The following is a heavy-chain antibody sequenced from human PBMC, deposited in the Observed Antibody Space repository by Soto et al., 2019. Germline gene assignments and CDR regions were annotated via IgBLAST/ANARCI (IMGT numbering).Heavy chain of an antibody. Sequence: SETLSLTCIGSGGSISSYYWSWSRQPPGKGLEWIGYIYYSGSTNYNPSLKGRVTISVDTSKNQLSLKLSSVTAADTAVYYCARMEGWLSGYGMDVWGQGTTVTVSS. CDR1: GGSISSYY. J-gene: IGHJ6*02. V-gene: IGHV4-59*01. D-gene: IGHD3-22*01. CDR3: ARMEGWLSGYGMDV. CDR2: IYYSGST.